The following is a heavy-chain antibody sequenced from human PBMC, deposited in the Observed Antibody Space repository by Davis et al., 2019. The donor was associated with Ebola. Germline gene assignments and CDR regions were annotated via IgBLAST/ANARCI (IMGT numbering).Heavy chain of an antibody. D-gene: IGHD3-3*01. V-gene: IGHV1-69*06. CDR2: IIPIFGTA. Sequence: SVKVSCKASGYTFTSYYMHWVRQAPGQGLEWMGGIIPIFGTANYAQKFQGRVTITADKSTSTAYMELSSLRSEDTAVYYCARDLTIFGVVISGNYYYGMDVWGQGTTVTVSS. CDR1: GYTFTSYY. J-gene: IGHJ6*02. CDR3: ARDLTIFGVVISGNYYYGMDV.